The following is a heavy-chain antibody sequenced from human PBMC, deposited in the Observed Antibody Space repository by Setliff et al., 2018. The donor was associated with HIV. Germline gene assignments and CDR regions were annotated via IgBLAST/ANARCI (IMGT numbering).Heavy chain of an antibody. CDR3: ATLGYDVDY. V-gene: IGHV1-69-2*01. Sequence: ASVKVSCKISGYTFTDFWIHWVRQAPGQGLESMGWIDPDKGDTGYAEKFRDRVTITADTSIDTAYMELSRLRSEDTALYYCATLGYDVDYWGQGTLVTVSS. CDR1: GYTFTDFW. D-gene: IGHD2-2*01. CDR2: IDPDKGDT. J-gene: IGHJ4*02.